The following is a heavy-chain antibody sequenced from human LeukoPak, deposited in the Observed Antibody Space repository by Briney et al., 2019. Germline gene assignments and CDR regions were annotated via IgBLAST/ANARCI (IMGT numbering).Heavy chain of an antibody. J-gene: IGHJ4*02. V-gene: IGHV4-39*02. D-gene: IGHD2-21*02. CDR3: SRVAWGDDGPHVDY. CDR2: VYNGGSP. Sequence: SETLSLTCIVSGGAVSSSIYYWGWIRQPPGTGLEWIGNVYNGGSPDYTPSLKSRVTISLDTSKNLFTLSLNSVTAADTAVYYCSRVAWGDDGPHVDYWGQGTLVTVSS. CDR1: GGAVSSSIYY.